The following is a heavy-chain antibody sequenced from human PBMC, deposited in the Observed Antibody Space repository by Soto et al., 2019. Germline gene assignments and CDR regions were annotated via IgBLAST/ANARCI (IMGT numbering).Heavy chain of an antibody. CDR3: ARDSGTMIVVQGGYYGMDV. D-gene: IGHD3-22*01. J-gene: IGHJ6*02. CDR2: IIPIFGTA. V-gene: IGHV1-69*13. CDR1: GGTFSSYA. Sequence: GASVKVSCKASGGTFSSYAISWVRQAPGQGLEWMGGIIPIFGTANYAQKFQGGVTITADESTSTAYMELSSLRSEDTAVYYCARDSGTMIVVQGGYYGMDVWGQGTTVTVSS.